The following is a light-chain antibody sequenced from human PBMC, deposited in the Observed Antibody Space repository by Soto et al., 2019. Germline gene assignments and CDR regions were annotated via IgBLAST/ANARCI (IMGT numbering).Light chain of an antibody. CDR3: QQSYSTPRT. CDR1: QSISSY. V-gene: IGKV1-39*01. J-gene: IGKJ1*01. CDR2: AAS. Sequence: DIQMTQSPSSMPASVGDRVTITCRASQSISSYLNWYQQKPGKAPKLLIYAASSLQSGVPSRFSGSGSGTDFTLTISSLQPEDFATYYCQQSYSTPRTFGQGTKVGIK.